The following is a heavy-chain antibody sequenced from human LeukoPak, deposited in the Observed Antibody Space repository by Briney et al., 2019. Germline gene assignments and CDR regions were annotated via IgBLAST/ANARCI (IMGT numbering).Heavy chain of an antibody. CDR1: GGSFCGYN. J-gene: IGHJ4*02. CDR2: TSHSGST. V-gene: IGHV4-34*01. Sequence: SETLSLTCAVCGGSFCGYNWSWLRQPPGKGLEWIGETSHSGSTNYNPSLESRVTISADTSKNQFSLKLTSVTAADTAVYYCARVETLVQADYWGQGTLVTVSS. D-gene: IGHD2-2*01. CDR3: ARVETLVQADY.